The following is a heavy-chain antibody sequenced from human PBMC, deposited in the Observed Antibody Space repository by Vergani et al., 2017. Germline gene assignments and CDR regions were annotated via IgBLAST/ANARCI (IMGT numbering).Heavy chain of an antibody. V-gene: IGHV4-34*01. CDR3: ARGSIAARPLDY. CDR2: INHSGST. CDR1: GGSFSGYY. Sequence: QVQLQQWGAGLLKPSETLSLTCAVYGGSFSGYYWSWIRQPPGKGLEWIGEINHSGSTNYNPSLKSRVTISVDNSMNQFSLKLSSVTAADTAVYYCARGSIAARPLDYWGERTLVTVSS. D-gene: IGHD6-6*01. J-gene: IGHJ4*02.